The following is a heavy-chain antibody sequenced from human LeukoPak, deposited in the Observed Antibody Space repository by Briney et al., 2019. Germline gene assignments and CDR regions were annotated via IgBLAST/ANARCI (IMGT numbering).Heavy chain of an antibody. J-gene: IGHJ4*02. V-gene: IGHV3-23*01. Sequence: GGSLRLSCAASGFTVSSNYMSWVRQAPGKGLEWVSAISGSGGSTYYADSVKGRFTISRDNSKNTLYLQMNSLRAEDTAVYYCAKDIYYYDSSGYCDYWGQGTLVTVSS. D-gene: IGHD3-22*01. CDR3: AKDIYYYDSSGYCDY. CDR2: ISGSGGST. CDR1: GFTVSSNY.